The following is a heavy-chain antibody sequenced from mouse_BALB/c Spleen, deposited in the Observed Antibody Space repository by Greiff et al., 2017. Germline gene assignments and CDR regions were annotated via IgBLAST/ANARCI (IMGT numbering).Heavy chain of an antibody. J-gene: IGHJ4*01. Sequence: VQLKESGPELVKPGASVKISCKASGYTFTDYNMHWVKQSHGKSLEWIGYIYPYNGGTGYNQKFKSKATLTVDNSSSTAYMELRSLTSEDSAVYYCARTVYYDYHYYAMDYWGQGTSVTVSS. D-gene: IGHD2-4*01. V-gene: IGHV1S29*02. CDR2: IYPYNGGT. CDR1: GYTFTDYN. CDR3: ARTVYYDYHYYAMDY.